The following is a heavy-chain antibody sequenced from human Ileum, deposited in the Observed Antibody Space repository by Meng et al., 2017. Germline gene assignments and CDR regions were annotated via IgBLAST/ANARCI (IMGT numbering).Heavy chain of an antibody. CDR2: IHHSGST. CDR3: ARYGGSGSYWHFDP. D-gene: IGHD3-10*01. V-gene: IGHV4-34*02. J-gene: IGHJ2*01. Sequence: QVRLQQWGAGLLKPSETLSLTCVVYGGSFSGYYWTWIRQPPGKGLEWIGEIHHSGSTNYNPSLKSRVTMSIDTSKIQFSLELSSVTAADAAVYYCARYGGSGSYWHFDPWGRGTLVTVSS. CDR1: GGSFSGYY.